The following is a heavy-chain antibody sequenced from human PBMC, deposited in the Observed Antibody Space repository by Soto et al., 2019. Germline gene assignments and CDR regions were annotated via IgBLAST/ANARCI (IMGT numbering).Heavy chain of an antibody. J-gene: IGHJ6*02. CDR1: GGSISSSSYY. V-gene: IGHV4-39*01. CDR2: IYYSGST. Sequence: QLQLQESGPGLVKPSETLSLTCTVSGGSISSSSYYWGWIRQPPGKGLEWIGSIYYSGSTYYNPSLKSRVTISVDTSKNQFSLKLSSVTAADTAVYYCASIPRLSTYYKYYGMDVWGQGTTVTVSS. CDR3: ASIPRLSTYYKYYGMDV. D-gene: IGHD2-2*02.